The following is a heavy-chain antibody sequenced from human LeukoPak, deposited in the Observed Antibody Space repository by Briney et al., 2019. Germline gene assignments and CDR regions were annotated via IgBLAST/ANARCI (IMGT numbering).Heavy chain of an antibody. V-gene: IGHV4-59*08. CDR2: IHYNGIT. CDR1: GSMYNYY. CDR3: ASVRGYSSGWYASGFDP. Sequence: SETLSLTCTVSGSMYNYYWSWIRQPPGKGLVRIGYIHYNGITNYSPFLKSRVTMSLDTSKNQVSLKLNSVSAADTAVYYCASVRGYSSGWYASGFDPWGQGSLVTVSS. D-gene: IGHD6-19*01. J-gene: IGHJ5*02.